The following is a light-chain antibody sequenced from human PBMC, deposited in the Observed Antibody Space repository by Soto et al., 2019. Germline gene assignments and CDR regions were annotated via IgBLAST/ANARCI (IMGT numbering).Light chain of an antibody. CDR3: QQRSNWQWT. Sequence: ESVLTQSPATLSLSPGERATLSCRASQSVSTYLAWSQQRPGQAPRLLIYDASNRATGIPARFSGSGSGTDFTPTISSLEPEDFAVYYCQQRSNWQWTFGQGTKVYIK. CDR1: QSVSTY. J-gene: IGKJ1*01. CDR2: DAS. V-gene: IGKV3-11*01.